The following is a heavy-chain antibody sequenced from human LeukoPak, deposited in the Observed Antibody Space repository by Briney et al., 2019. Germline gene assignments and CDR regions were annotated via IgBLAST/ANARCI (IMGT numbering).Heavy chain of an antibody. V-gene: IGHV4-59*01. Sequence: SETLSLTCTVSGGSISSYYWSWIRQPPGKGLEWIGYIYYSGSTNYNPSLKSRVTISVDTSKNQFSLKLSSVTAADTAVYYCARDILAYFDYGGQGTLVTVSS. CDR1: GGSISSYY. D-gene: IGHD2-21*01. CDR3: ARDILAYFDY. J-gene: IGHJ4*02. CDR2: IYYSGST.